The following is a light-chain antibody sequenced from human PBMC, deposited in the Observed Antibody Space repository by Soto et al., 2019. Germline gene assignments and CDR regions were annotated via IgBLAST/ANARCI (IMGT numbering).Light chain of an antibody. V-gene: IGKV1-5*01. J-gene: IGKJ4*01. CDR3: QQLISYPLT. Sequence: DIQMTQSPSTLSASVGDRVTITCRASQSISSWLAWYRQKPGKAPKLLIYAASTLQSGVPSRYSGSGSGTDFTLTISSLQPEDFATYYCQQLISYPLTFGGGTKVDIK. CDR1: QSISSW. CDR2: AAS.